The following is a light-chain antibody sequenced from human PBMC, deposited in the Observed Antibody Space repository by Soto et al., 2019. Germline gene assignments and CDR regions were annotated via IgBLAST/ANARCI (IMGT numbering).Light chain of an antibody. CDR2: WAS. CDR1: QRIFYSSNNKNF. J-gene: IGKJ4*01. Sequence: DIVMTQSPDSLAVSLGERATINCKSSQRIFYSSNNKNFLAWYQQKPGQPPKLLIYWASTRESGVPDRFSGSGSGTDFTLTISSLQAEDVAVYFCQQYDNTPPTFGGGTKVEIK. CDR3: QQYDNTPPT. V-gene: IGKV4-1*01.